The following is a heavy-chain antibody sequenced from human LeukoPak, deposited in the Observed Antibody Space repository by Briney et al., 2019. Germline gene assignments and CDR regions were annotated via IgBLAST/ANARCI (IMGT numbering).Heavy chain of an antibody. V-gene: IGHV3-23*01. CDR2: ITGGGADT. D-gene: IGHD2-15*01. J-gene: IGHJ4*02. CDR3: AKGTLGHCNGASCYPLDY. Sequence: PGGSLRLSCAASGFAFSNYAMAWVRQAPGKEPEWVSVITGGGADTYQIDSVKGRFTISSDNSKNTLYLQMNSLRAEDTAVYFCAKGTLGHCNGASCYPLDYWGQGTLVTVSS. CDR1: GFAFSNYA.